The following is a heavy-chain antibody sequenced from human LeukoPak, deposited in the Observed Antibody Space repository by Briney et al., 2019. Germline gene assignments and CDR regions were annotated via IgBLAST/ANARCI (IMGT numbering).Heavy chain of an antibody. V-gene: IGHV3-30*02. CDR2: IRYDGTDK. CDR1: GFTFSSYG. CDR3: AKSTRAVMAMMDV. D-gene: IGHD3-16*01. J-gene: IGHJ6*04. Sequence: GGSLRLSCAASGFTFSSYGMSWVRHAPGKGQEWVTFIRYDGTDKYYADSVKGRFTISRDNAKNSLFLQMNSLRAEDTAVYFCAKSTRAVMAMMDVWGKGTTVTVSS.